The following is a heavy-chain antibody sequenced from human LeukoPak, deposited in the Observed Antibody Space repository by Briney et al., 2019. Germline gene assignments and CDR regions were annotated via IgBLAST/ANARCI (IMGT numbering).Heavy chain of an antibody. CDR1: GYTFTGYY. CDR2: MNPNSGNT. Sequence: ASVKVSCKASGYTFTGYYMHWVRQAPGQGLEWMGWMNPNSGNTGYAQKFQGRVTMTRNTSISTAYMELSSLRSEDTAVYYCARGYYYDPDAFDIWGQGTMVTVSS. D-gene: IGHD3-22*01. V-gene: IGHV1-8*02. CDR3: ARGYYYDPDAFDI. J-gene: IGHJ3*02.